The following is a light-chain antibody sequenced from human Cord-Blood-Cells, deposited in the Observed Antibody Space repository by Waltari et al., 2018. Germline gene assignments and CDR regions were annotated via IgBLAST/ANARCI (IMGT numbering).Light chain of an antibody. V-gene: IGKV1-33*01. Sequence: DIQMTQPPSSLSASVGDRVTITCQASQDISNYLNWYQQKPGKAPKLLIYEASNLETGVPSRFSGSGSGTDFTFTISSLQPEDIATYYCQQYDNLPALTFGGGTKVEIK. CDR3: QQYDNLPALT. CDR1: QDISNY. CDR2: EAS. J-gene: IGKJ4*01.